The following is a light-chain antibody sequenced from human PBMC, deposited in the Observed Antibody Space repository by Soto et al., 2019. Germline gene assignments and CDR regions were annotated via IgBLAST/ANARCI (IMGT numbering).Light chain of an antibody. CDR2: DAS. Sequence: EIMLTQSPATLSLSPGERATLSFRASQSVSSYLAWYQQKPGQAPRLLIYDASNRATGIPARFSGSGSGTDFTLIICSLEPEDFAVYYCQQRSNWPPWTFGQGTKVDI. V-gene: IGKV3-11*01. CDR3: QQRSNWPPWT. J-gene: IGKJ1*01. CDR1: QSVSSY.